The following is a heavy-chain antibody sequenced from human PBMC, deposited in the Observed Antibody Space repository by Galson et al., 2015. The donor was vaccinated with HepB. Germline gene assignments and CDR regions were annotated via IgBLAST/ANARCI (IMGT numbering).Heavy chain of an antibody. J-gene: IGHJ3*02. D-gene: IGHD3-10*01. CDR3: ARVERWFGELSLWDEAFDI. V-gene: IGHV1-18*01. CDR1: GYTFTSYG. CDR2: ISAYNGNT. Sequence: SVKVSCKASGYTFTSYGISWVRQAPGQGLEWMGWISAYNGNTNYAQKLQGRVTMITDTSTSTAYMELRSLRSDDTAVYYCARVERWFGELSLWDEAFDIWGQGTMVTVSS.